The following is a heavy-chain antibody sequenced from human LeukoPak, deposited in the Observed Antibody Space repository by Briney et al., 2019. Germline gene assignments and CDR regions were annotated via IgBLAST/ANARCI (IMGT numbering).Heavy chain of an antibody. CDR2: TYYNGRT. Sequence: SETLSLTCSVSGGSVDINYWSWIRQPPGKGLGWIGYTYYNGRTDYNPSLRSRATVSVDASNNQFSLRLSSVTTADTAVYFCARTSGSSTVWYFDLWGRGTLVTVSS. V-gene: IGHV4-59*02. CDR3: ARTSGSSTVWYFDL. CDR1: GGSVDINY. J-gene: IGHJ2*01. D-gene: IGHD1-26*01.